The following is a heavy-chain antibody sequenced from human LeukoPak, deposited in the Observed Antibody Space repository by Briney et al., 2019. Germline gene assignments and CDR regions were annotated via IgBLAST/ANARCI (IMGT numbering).Heavy chain of an antibody. V-gene: IGHV4-34*01. J-gene: IGHJ6*02. CDR2: INHSGST. CDR3: ASSAWGCSSTSCKSQNYYYYYSMDV. CDR1: GGSISDHY. Sequence: SETLSLTCAVYGGSISDHYWSWIRQPPGKGLEWIGEINHSGSTNYNPSLKSRVTISVDTSKNQFSLKLSSVTAADTAVYYCASSAWGCSSTSCKSQNYYYYYSMDVWGQGTTVTVSS. D-gene: IGHD2-2*01.